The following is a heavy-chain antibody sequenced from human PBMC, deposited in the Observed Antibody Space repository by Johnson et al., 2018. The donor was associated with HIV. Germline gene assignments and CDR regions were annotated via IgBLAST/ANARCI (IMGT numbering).Heavy chain of an antibody. D-gene: IGHD1-1*01. CDR3: AKRRKCWDGTTGTFDI. CDR2: ISYDGGNK. V-gene: IGHV3-30*18. Sequence: QVQLVESGGGVVQPGRSLKLACAASGFTFSAYGMYWVRQSPVKGLEWVAVISYDGGNKYYVDSVKGRFTISRDNSKNTLYLQMNSLRAEDTAVYYCAKRRKCWDGTTGTFDIWGQGAMVTVSS. CDR1: GFTFSAYG. J-gene: IGHJ3*02.